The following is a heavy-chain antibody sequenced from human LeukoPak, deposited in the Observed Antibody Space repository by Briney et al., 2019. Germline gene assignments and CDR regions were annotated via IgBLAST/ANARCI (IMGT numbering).Heavy chain of an antibody. Sequence: GGSLRLSCAVSGFTFRSYWMSWVRQAPGKGLEWVASIKQDGSEKYYVDSVKGRFTISRDNAKNSLYLQMNSLRAEDTAVYYCARESAYYFDYWGQGTLVTVSS. V-gene: IGHV3-7*01. J-gene: IGHJ4*02. CDR3: ARESAYYFDY. CDR2: IKQDGSEK. CDR1: GFTFRSYW. D-gene: IGHD3-16*01.